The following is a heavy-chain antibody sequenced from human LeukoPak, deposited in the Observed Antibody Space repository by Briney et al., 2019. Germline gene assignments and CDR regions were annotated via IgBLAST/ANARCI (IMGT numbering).Heavy chain of an antibody. CDR1: GGSISTYY. J-gene: IGHJ6*03. CDR2: IYYTGST. Sequence: PSETLSLTCSVSGGSISTYYWTWLRQPPGKGLEWIGYIYYTGSTNYNPSLKSRATMSVDTSKNQFSLKLSSATAADTAVYYCARQSVLDRAMDVWGKGTTVTVSS. V-gene: IGHV4-59*08. D-gene: IGHD3/OR15-3a*01. CDR3: ARQSVLDRAMDV.